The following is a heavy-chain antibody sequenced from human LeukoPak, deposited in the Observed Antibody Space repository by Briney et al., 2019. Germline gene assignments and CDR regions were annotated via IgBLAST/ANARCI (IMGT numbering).Heavy chain of an antibody. CDR2: FYHSGST. V-gene: IGHV4-4*02. Sequence: PSGTLSLTCAVSGGSISSNNWWSWVRQSPGKGLEWIGEFYHSGSTNSNPSLTGRVTLSVDKSKNEFSLKLRSVTAADTAVYYCARLGGPGYCTGTSCRGNWFDPWGQGTLVTVSS. CDR3: ARLGGPGYCTGTSCRGNWFDP. J-gene: IGHJ5*02. D-gene: IGHD2-8*02. CDR1: GGSISSNNW.